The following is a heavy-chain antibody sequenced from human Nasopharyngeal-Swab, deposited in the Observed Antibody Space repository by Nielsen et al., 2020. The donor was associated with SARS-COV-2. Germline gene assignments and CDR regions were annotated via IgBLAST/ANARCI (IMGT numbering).Heavy chain of an antibody. CDR2: IDPSDSYT. CDR3: ARHEGYSSSWYTQSFFDY. D-gene: IGHD6-13*01. J-gene: IGHJ4*02. V-gene: IGHV5-10-1*01. Sequence: GGSLRLSCKGSGCSFTSYWISWVRQMPGKGLEWMGRIDPSDSYTNYSPSFQGHVTISADKSITTAYLQWSGLKASDTAMYYCARHEGYSSSWYTQSFFDYWGQGTPVTVSS. CDR1: GCSFTSYW.